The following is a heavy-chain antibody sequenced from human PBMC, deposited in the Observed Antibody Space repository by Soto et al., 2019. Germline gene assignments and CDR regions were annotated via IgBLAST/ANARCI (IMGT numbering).Heavy chain of an antibody. CDR2: IDGDGSDT. J-gene: IGHJ4*02. CDR3: TRSITGFSYADS. Sequence: EVQLVESGGVLVQPGGSLRLSCAASGFTFSTYWMHWVRQAPGKGLVWVSRIDGDGSDTVYADSVKGRFTISRDNAKNTLYLPMNSLRAEDTAVYYCTRSITGFSYADSWGRGTLVTVSS. D-gene: IGHD2-2*01. V-gene: IGHV3-74*01. CDR1: GFTFSTYW.